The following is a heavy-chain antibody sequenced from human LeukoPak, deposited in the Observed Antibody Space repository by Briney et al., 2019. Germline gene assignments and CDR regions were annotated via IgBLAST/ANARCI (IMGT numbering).Heavy chain of an antibody. J-gene: IGHJ4*02. CDR3: ASSGSGGSDY. D-gene: IGHD1-26*01. Sequence: SETLSLTCAVYGGSFSGYYWSWIRRPPGKGLEWIGEINHSGSTNYNPSLKSRVTISVDTSKNQFSLKLSSVTAADTAVYYCASSGSGGSDYWGQGTLVTVSS. CDR1: GGSFSGYY. CDR2: INHSGST. V-gene: IGHV4-34*01.